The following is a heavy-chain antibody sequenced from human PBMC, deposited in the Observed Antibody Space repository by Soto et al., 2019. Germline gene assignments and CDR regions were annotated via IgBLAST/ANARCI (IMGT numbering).Heavy chain of an antibody. CDR2: IKSKTDGGTT. CDR3: TTPDERRNDFLRGDPPYYYYYMDV. Sequence: EVQLVESGGGLVKPGGSLRLSCAASGFTFSNAWMSWVRQAPGKGLEWVGRIKSKTDGGTTDYAAPVKGRFTISRDDSKNTLYLLMNSLKNAETAVYYCTTPDERRNDFLRGDPPYYYYYMDVWGKGTTVTVSS. J-gene: IGHJ6*03. CDR1: GFTFSNAW. D-gene: IGHD3-3*01. V-gene: IGHV3-15*01.